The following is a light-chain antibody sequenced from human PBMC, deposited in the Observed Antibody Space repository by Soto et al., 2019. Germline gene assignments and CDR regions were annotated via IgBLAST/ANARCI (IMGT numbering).Light chain of an antibody. CDR3: HQYNSWPVT. J-gene: IGKJ4*01. V-gene: IGKV3-15*01. CDR1: QTVTNK. Sequence: EIVMTQSPATLSVSPGERVVLSCRATQTVTNKLAWYQQKPGQAPRLLIYDASIRATGIPARFSGSGSGTEFTLTISSLQSEDFVLYYCHQYNSWPVTFGGGTRVEIK. CDR2: DAS.